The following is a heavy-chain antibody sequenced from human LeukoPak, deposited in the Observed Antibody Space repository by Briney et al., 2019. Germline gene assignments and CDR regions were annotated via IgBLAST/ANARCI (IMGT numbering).Heavy chain of an antibody. D-gene: IGHD3-10*01. CDR3: ARDVYGSGSYPGPADY. Sequence: PGGSLRLSCGASGFTFSSYSVNWVRQAPGKGLQWVSSISSTSTYIYYADSLKGRFTISRDNAKNSLYLQMNSLRAEDTAVYYCARDVYGSGSYPGPADYWGQGTLVTVSS. V-gene: IGHV3-21*01. CDR2: ISSTSTYI. CDR1: GFTFSSYS. J-gene: IGHJ4*02.